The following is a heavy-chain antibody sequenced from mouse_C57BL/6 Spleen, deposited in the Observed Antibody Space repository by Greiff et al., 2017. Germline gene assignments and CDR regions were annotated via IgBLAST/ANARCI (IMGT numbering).Heavy chain of an antibody. Sequence: EVKLMESGGDLVKPGGSLKLSCAASGFTFSSYGMSWVRQTPDKRLEWVATISSGGSYTYYPDSVKGRFTISRDNAKNTLYLQMSSLKSEDTAMYYCARREGDYWGQGTTLTVSS. CDR1: GFTFSSYG. J-gene: IGHJ2*01. CDR2: ISSGGSYT. CDR3: ARREGDY. V-gene: IGHV5-6*02.